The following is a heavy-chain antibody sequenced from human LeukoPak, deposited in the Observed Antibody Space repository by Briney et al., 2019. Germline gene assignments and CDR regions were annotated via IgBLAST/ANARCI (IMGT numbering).Heavy chain of an antibody. J-gene: IGHJ4*02. CDR2: IRYDGTNK. CDR1: AFNFSRNG. D-gene: IGHD3-10*02. Sequence: GGSLRLSCAASAFNFSRNGMHWVRQAPGKGLEWVAFIRYDGTNKFYGASVRGRFTISRDNSKNTLDLQMNNLRPEGTAIYYCATDFDDVNGDYYYIPEYWGRGMLVTVSS. CDR3: ATDFDDVNGDYYYIPEY. V-gene: IGHV3-30*02.